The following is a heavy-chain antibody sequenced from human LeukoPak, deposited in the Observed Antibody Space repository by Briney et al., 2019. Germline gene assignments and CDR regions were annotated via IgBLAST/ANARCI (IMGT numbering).Heavy chain of an antibody. J-gene: IGHJ4*02. Sequence: ASVKVSCKASGYTFNSYGITWVRQAPGQGLEWMGGFDPEDGETIYAQKFQGRVTMTEDTSTDTAYMELSSLRSEDTAVYYCADSSGFFWGQGTLVTVSS. CDR1: GYTFNSYG. CDR3: ADSSGFF. D-gene: IGHD3-22*01. CDR2: FDPEDGET. V-gene: IGHV1-24*01.